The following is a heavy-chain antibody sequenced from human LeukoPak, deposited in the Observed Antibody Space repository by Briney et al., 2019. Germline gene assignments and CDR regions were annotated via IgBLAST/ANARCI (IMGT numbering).Heavy chain of an antibody. Sequence: GGSLRLSCAASGFTFSSYAMSWVRQAPGKGLEWVSAISGSGGSTYYADSVKGRFTISRDNSKNTLYLQMNSLRAEDTAVYNCAKDRHYYDSSGIYYFDYWGQGTLVTVSS. CDR1: GFTFSSYA. J-gene: IGHJ4*02. D-gene: IGHD3-22*01. CDR2: ISGSGGST. V-gene: IGHV3-23*01. CDR3: AKDRHYYDSSGIYYFDY.